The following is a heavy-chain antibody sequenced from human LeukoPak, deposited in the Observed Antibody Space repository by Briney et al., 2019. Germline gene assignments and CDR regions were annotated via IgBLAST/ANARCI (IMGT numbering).Heavy chain of an antibody. Sequence: SETLSLTCTVSGGSISSYYWSWIRQPPGKGLEWIGYIYYSGSTNYNPSLKSRVTISVDTPKNQFSLKLSSVTAADTAVYYCARHAHIVAAAGFDYWGQGTLVTVS. J-gene: IGHJ4*02. CDR3: ARHAHIVAAAGFDY. CDR2: IYYSGST. D-gene: IGHD6-13*01. CDR1: GGSISSYY. V-gene: IGHV4-59*08.